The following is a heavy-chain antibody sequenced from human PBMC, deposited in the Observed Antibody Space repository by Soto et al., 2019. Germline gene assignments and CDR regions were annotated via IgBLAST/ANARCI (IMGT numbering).Heavy chain of an antibody. CDR2: ISYDGSNK. CDR1: GFTFSSYA. CDR3: ATGATTSSWYNWFDP. Sequence: QVQLVESGGGVVQPGRSLRLSCAASGFTFSSYAMHWVRQAPGKGLEWVAVISYDGSNKYYADSVKGRFTISRDNSKNTRYLQMNSLRAEDTAVYYCATGATTSSWYNWFDPWGQGTLVTVSS. V-gene: IGHV3-30-3*01. J-gene: IGHJ5*02. D-gene: IGHD6-13*01.